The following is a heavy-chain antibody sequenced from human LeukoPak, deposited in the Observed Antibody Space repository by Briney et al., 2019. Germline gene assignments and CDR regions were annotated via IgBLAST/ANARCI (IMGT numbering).Heavy chain of an antibody. V-gene: IGHV3-23*01. CDR3: ARHAWDY. CDR2: ISGGGT. CDR1: GFTFSAAD. Sequence: GGSLRLSCTASGFTFSAADMSWVRQAPGKGLEWVPAISGGGTNYADSVEGRFIISRDNSRNTLYLQMNSLRPEDTAVYFCARHAWDYWGQGTLVTVSS. J-gene: IGHJ4*02.